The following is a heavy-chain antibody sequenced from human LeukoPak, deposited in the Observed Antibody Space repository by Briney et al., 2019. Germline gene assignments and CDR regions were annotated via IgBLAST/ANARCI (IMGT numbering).Heavy chain of an antibody. CDR2: ISYDGSNK. D-gene: IGHD2-15*01. Sequence: GRSLRLSCAASGFTFSSYGMHWVRQAPGKGLEWVAVISYDGSNKYYADSVKGRFTISRENSKNTLYLQMNSLRAEDTAVYYCAKVDCLGSCYRYYFDYWGQGTLVTVSS. CDR1: GFTFSSYG. V-gene: IGHV3-30*18. J-gene: IGHJ4*02. CDR3: AKVDCLGSCYRYYFDY.